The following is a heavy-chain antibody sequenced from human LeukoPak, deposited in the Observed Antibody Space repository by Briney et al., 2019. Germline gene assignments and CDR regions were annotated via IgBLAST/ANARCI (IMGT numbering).Heavy chain of an antibody. J-gene: IGHJ6*04. V-gene: IGHV4-59*12. CDR1: GESISGFY. CDR3: AYMVAGV. CDR2: IYYSGST. Sequence: SETLSLTCTVSGESISGFYWNWIRQPPGKGLEWLGYIYYSGSTNYNPSLKSRVTMSVDTSKNQFSLKLSSVTAADTAVYYCAYMVAGVWGKGTTVTVSS. D-gene: IGHD3-10*01.